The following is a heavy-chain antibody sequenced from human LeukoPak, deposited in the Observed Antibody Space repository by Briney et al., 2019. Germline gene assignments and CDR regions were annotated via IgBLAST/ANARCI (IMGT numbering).Heavy chain of an antibody. CDR2: ISGSGGST. Sequence: PGGSLRLSCAASGFTFSSYAMSWVRQAPGKGLEWVSAISGSGGSTYYADSAKGRFTISRDNSKNTLYLQMNGLRAEDTAVYYCAKIHVDTAMVLPYWGQGTLVTVSS. V-gene: IGHV3-23*01. J-gene: IGHJ4*02. CDR1: GFTFSSYA. CDR3: AKIHVDTAMVLPY. D-gene: IGHD5-18*01.